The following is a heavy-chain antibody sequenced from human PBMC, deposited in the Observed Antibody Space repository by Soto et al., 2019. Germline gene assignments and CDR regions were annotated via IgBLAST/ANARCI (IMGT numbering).Heavy chain of an antibody. CDR3: ARGDHHETHRWLAFFDS. D-gene: IGHD6-19*01. CDR2: ITHGGST. J-gene: IGHJ4*02. CDR1: RGSFSGYY. Sequence: PSETLSLTCAVYRGSFSGYYYSWIRQSPGKGLEWIGEITHGGSTTYSPSLKSRVTMSLDTSKNQFSLNMTSMTAADTAVYYCARGDHHETHRWLAFFDSWGRGTLVTVSS. V-gene: IGHV4-34*01.